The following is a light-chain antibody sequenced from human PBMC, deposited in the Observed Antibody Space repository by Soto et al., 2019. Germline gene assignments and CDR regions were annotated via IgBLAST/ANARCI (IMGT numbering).Light chain of an antibody. CDR1: SSNIGGNT. J-gene: IGLJ2*01. CDR3: AAWDDSLNGVV. Sequence: QSVLTQPPSASETPGQRVTISCSGSSSNIGGNTVNWYQQLPGTAPKLLIYSDIQRPSGVPDRFSGSKSGTSASLAIGGLQSEDEADYYCAAWDDSLNGVVFGGGTKLTVL. CDR2: SDI. V-gene: IGLV1-44*01.